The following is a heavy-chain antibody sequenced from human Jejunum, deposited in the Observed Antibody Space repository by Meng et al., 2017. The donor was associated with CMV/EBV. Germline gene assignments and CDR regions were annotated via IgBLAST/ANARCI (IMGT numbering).Heavy chain of an antibody. CDR2: IDSGGST. CDR1: GVTVSTNY. J-gene: IGHJ6*02. Sequence: AAAGVTVSTNYMNGVRQAPGKGLEWVSVIDSGGSTYYAESVKGRFTISRDNSKNTLYLQMSSLRAEDTAVYYCARQEWFDYGLDVWGQGTTVTVSS. CDR3: ARQEWFDYGLDV. D-gene: IGHD3-10*01. V-gene: IGHV3-66*02.